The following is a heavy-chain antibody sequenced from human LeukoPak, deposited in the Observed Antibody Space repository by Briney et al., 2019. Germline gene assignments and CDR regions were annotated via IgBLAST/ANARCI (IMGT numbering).Heavy chain of an antibody. Sequence: PGGSLRLSCAASGFTFSSYGMSWVRQAPGKGLAWVSAISGSGGSTYYADSVKGRFTISRDNAKNSLYLQMNSLRAEDTALYHCAREGDFDGYYMDVWGKGTTVTISS. V-gene: IGHV3-23*01. CDR3: AREGDFDGYYMDV. CDR1: GFTFSSYG. D-gene: IGHD3-9*01. J-gene: IGHJ6*03. CDR2: ISGSGGST.